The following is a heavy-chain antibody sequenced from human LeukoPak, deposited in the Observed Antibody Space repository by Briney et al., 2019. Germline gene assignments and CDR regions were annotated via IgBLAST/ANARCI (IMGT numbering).Heavy chain of an antibody. CDR1: YGSISSSSYY. D-gene: IGHD2-2*02. Sequence: PSETLSLTCTVSYGSISSSSYYWGWIRQPPGRGLEWIGSIYYSGSTYYNPSLKSRVTISVDTSKSQFSLKLSSVTAADTAVYYCARHPPRAAIWTQSGYYFDYWGQGTLVTVSS. CDR2: IYYSGST. J-gene: IGHJ4*02. CDR3: ARHPPRAAIWTQSGYYFDY. V-gene: IGHV4-39*01.